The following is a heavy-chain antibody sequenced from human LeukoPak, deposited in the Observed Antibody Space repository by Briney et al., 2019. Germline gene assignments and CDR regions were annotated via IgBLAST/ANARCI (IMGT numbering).Heavy chain of an antibody. J-gene: IGHJ3*02. D-gene: IGHD2-2*01. Sequence: GGSLRLSCAASGFTVSSNYMSWVRQAPGKGLEWVSVIYSGGSTYYADSVKGRFTISRDNSKNTLYLQMNSLRAEDTAVYYCARDRRYCSSTSRYALAFDIWGQGTMVTVSS. CDR3: ARDRRYCSSTSRYALAFDI. V-gene: IGHV3-53*01. CDR1: GFTVSSNY. CDR2: IYSGGST.